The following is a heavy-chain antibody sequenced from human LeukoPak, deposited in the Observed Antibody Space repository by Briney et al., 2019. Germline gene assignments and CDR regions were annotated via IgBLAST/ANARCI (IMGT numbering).Heavy chain of an antibody. D-gene: IGHD6-6*01. CDR1: GYTFTSYD. J-gene: IGHJ4*02. V-gene: IGHV1-18*01. CDR2: ISAYNGNT. Sequence: GASVKVSCKASGYTFTSYDINWVRQATGQGLEWMGWISAYNGNTNYAQKLQGRVTMTTDTSTSTAYMELRSLRSDDTAVYYCARAEEAARYQELGYWGQGTLVTVSS. CDR3: ARAEEAARYQELGY.